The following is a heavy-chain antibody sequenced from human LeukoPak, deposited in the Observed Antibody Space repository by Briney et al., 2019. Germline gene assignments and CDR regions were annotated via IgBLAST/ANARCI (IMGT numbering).Heavy chain of an antibody. CDR1: GFTFSSYE. CDR2: ISSSGSTI. V-gene: IGHV3-48*03. CDR3: ARVERDCSGGSCYRAFDI. J-gene: IGHJ3*02. Sequence: PGGSLRLSCAASGFTFSSYEMNWVRQAPGKGLEWVSYISSSGSTIYYADSVKGRFTISRDNAKNSLYLQMNSLRAEDTAVYYCARVERDCSGGSCYRAFDIWGQGTMVTVSS. D-gene: IGHD2-15*01.